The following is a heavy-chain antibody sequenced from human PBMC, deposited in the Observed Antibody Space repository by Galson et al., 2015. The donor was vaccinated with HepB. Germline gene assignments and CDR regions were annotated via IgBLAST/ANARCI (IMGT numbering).Heavy chain of an antibody. D-gene: IGHD3-3*01. CDR3: ATEGGVFGVITPVDS. CDR1: KYTFTKSY. Sequence: SVKVSCKASKYTFTKSYIHWVRQAPGQGLEWVGLIAPSGDNTTNAQRFQGRVIMTRDTSTNTVCMELSSLRADDTAVYYCATEGGVFGVITPVDSWGQGTLVTVSS. J-gene: IGHJ4*02. V-gene: IGHV1-46*01. CDR2: IAPSGDNT.